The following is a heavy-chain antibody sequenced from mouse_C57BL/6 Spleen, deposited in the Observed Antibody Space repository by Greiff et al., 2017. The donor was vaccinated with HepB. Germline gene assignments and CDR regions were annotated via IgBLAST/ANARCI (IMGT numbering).Heavy chain of an antibody. V-gene: IGHV14-1*01. CDR2: IDPEDGDT. J-gene: IGHJ2*01. Sequence: VQLQQSGAELVRPGASVKLSCTASGFNIKDYYMHWVKQRPEQGLEWIGRIDPEDGDTEYAPKFQGKATMTADTSSNTAYLQLSSLTSEDTAVYYCCYYYGSSYLYWGQGTTLTVSS. D-gene: IGHD1-1*01. CDR3: CYYYGSSYLY. CDR1: GFNIKDYY.